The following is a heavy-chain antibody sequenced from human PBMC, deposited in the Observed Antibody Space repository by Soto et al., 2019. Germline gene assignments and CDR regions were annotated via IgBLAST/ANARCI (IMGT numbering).Heavy chain of an antibody. V-gene: IGHV3-30-3*01. CDR1: GFTFSSYA. CDR3: ARGSTMIVVMGLDY. J-gene: IGHJ4*02. Sequence: QVQLVESGGGVVQPGRSLRLSCAASGFTFSSYAMHWVRQAPGKGLEWVAVISYDGSNKYYADSVKGRFTLSRDNSKNRLYVPMNSLRAEDTAVYYCARGSTMIVVMGLDYWGQGTLVTVSS. CDR2: ISYDGSNK. D-gene: IGHD3-22*01.